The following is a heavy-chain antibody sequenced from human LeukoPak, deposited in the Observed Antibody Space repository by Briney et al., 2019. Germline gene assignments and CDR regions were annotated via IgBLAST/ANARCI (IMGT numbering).Heavy chain of an antibody. V-gene: IGHV5-51*01. Sequence: GESLKISCKGSGYSFTSYWIGWVRQMPGKGLECMGIIYPGDSDTRYSPSFQGQVTISADKSISTAYLQWSSLKASDTAMYYCARLPPIFGVVNYYYYYMDVWGKGTTVTVSS. D-gene: IGHD3-3*01. J-gene: IGHJ6*03. CDR3: ARLPPIFGVVNYYYYYMDV. CDR1: GYSFTSYW. CDR2: IYPGDSDT.